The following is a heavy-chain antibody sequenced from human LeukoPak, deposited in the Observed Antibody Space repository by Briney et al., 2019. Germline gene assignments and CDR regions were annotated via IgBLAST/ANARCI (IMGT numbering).Heavy chain of an antibody. CDR2: IFYSGST. Sequence: SETLSLTCTVSGGSITSGTYYWGWIRQSPGEAMEWIGSIFYSGSTYYNPSLKSRVTISIETSKNQFSLKLSSVTAADTTVYYCARTLQGYCSGGTCPWAFDIWGQGTLVTVS. D-gene: IGHD2-15*01. CDR3: ARTLQGYCSGGTCPWAFDI. CDR1: GGSITSGTYY. V-gene: IGHV4-39*01. J-gene: IGHJ3*02.